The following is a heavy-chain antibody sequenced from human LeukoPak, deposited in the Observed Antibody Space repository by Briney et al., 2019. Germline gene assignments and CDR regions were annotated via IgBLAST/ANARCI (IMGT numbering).Heavy chain of an antibody. CDR1: GASISSIDYY. J-gene: IGHJ4*02. V-gene: IGHV4-31*03. CDR3: AGKPNSLYYFDY. Sequence: SETLSLTCSVSGASISSIDYYWTWIRHHPGKGLEWICYIHNSGATYYNPSLKSRVTMSVDTSNHQFSLNLSSVTAADTAVYYCAGKPNSLYYFDYWGQGSLVTVSS. CDR2: IHNSGAT. D-gene: IGHD2/OR15-2a*01.